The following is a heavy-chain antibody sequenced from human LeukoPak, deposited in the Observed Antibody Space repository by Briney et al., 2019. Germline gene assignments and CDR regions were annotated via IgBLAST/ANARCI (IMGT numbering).Heavy chain of an antibody. V-gene: IGHV1-24*01. CDR1: GYTLTELS. J-gene: IGHJ4*02. CDR3: ATSIFGGYYFDY. D-gene: IGHD3-3*01. CDR2: FDPEDGET. Sequence: ASVKVSCKVSGYTLTELSMHWVRQAPGKGLEWMGGFDPEDGETIYAQKFQGRVTMIEDTSTDTAYMELSSLRSEDTAVYYCATSIFGGYYFDYWGQGTLVTVSS.